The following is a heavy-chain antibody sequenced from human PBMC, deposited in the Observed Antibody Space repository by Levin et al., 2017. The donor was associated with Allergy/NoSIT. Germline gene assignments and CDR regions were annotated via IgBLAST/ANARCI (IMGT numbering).Heavy chain of an antibody. J-gene: IGHJ4*02. V-gene: IGHV5-10-1*01. D-gene: IGHD4-17*01. CDR2: IDPSDSYT. CDR1: GYRFTNNW. Sequence: GSLRLSCKGSGYRFTNNWITWVRQTPGKGLEWMGRIDPSDSYTNYSPSFQGHVTISADKSLNTAYLQLHSLKASDTAKYYCLRGVDGDLYFDYWGQGTLVTVSS. CDR3: LRGVDGDLYFDY.